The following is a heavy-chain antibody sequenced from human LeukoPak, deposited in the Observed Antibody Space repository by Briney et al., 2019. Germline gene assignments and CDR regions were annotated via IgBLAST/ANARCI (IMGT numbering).Heavy chain of an antibody. CDR1: GFTFSTYS. CDR3: SRDPGLEY. J-gene: IGHJ4*02. CDR2: IGGSGSTI. Sequence: GGSLRLSCAASGFTFSTYSMNWVRQAPGKGLEWLSFIGGSGSTIYYADSVRGRFTISRDNAKNSLYLQMNSLRDEDTAVYYCSRDPGLEYWGRGTLITVSS. V-gene: IGHV3-48*02.